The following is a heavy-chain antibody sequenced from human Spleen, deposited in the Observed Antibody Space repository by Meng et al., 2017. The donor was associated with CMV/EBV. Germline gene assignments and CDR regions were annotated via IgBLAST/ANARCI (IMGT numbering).Heavy chain of an antibody. CDR1: SLRTNQVG. V-gene: IGHV2-5*02. CDR3: AHRRYYSSTWSWGDFDY. CDR2: IYWDDDK. J-gene: IGHJ4*02. Sequence: SLRTNQVGVGWLRQPPGKALEWLALIYWDDDKRYNPSVKSRLTITKDTSKNQVVLIMTNVDPVDTATYYCAHRRYYSSTWSWGDFDYWGQGTLVTVSS. D-gene: IGHD6-13*01.